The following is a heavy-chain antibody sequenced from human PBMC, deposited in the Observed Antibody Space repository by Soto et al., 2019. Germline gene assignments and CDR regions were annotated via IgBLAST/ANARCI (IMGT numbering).Heavy chain of an antibody. J-gene: IGHJ4*02. V-gene: IGHV4-59*01. Sequence: VQLQESGPGLVKPSETLSLTCTVSGTSISSYYWSWIRQPPGKGLEWIANIHYSGTTNYNPSLASRVTLSVDTSKNQFSLKMTSVTAAGRAMYFCARYNSYAIDYWGRGPLVTVSS. D-gene: IGHD2-8*01. CDR2: IHYSGTT. CDR3: ARYNSYAIDY. CDR1: GTSISSYY.